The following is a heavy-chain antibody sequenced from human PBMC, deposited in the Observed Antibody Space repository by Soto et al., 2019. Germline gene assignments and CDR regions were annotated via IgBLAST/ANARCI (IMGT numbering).Heavy chain of an antibody. CDR3: AKDGWYNSGSIPPDAFYI. Sequence: GGSLRLSCAASGFTFSSYAMSWVRQAPGKGLEWVSAISGSGGSTYYADSVKGRFTITRDNSKNTLYQQMNSLRAEDTAVYYCAKDGWYNSGSIPPDAFYIWGQGTMVTVSS. V-gene: IGHV3-23*01. J-gene: IGHJ3*02. D-gene: IGHD1-26*01. CDR1: GFTFSSYA. CDR2: ISGSGGST.